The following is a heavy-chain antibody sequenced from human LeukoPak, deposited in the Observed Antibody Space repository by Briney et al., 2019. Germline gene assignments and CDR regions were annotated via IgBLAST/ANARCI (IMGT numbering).Heavy chain of an antibody. CDR2: VNQDGSGK. J-gene: IGHJ4*02. CDR1: GFTFSSAW. D-gene: IGHD5-24*01. V-gene: IGHV3-7*01. CDR3: TSANYGPAY. Sequence: GGSLRLSCAASGFTFSSAWMSWVRQAPGKGLEWVANVNQDGSGKYYVDSVKGRFTISKDNAKNSLYLQMNSLRAEDTAMYYCTSANYGPAYWGQGTLVTVSS.